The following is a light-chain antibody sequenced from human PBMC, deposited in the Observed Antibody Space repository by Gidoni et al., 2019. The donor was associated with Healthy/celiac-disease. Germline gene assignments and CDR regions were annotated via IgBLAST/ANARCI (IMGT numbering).Light chain of an antibody. Sequence: EIVMTQSPATLSVSPGERATLSCRASQSVNSNLAWYQQKPGQAPRLLIYGASTRATGIPARVSGSGSGTEFTLTISSLQSEDFAVYYCQQYNNWPLYTFGQGTKLEIK. CDR1: QSVNSN. CDR3: QQYNNWPLYT. V-gene: IGKV3-15*01. J-gene: IGKJ2*01. CDR2: GAS.